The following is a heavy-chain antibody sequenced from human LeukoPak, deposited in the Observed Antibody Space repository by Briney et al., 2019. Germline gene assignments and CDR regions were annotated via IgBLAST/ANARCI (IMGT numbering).Heavy chain of an antibody. CDR3: ARDQQQLVRAPFDY. Sequence: GGSLRLSCAASGFTFSSYWMNWVRQAPGKGLEWVSSISSSSSYIYYADSVKGRFTISRDNAKNSLYLQMNSLRAEDTAAYYCARDQQQLVRAPFDYWGQGTLVTVSS. J-gene: IGHJ4*02. CDR1: GFTFSSYW. CDR2: ISSSSSYI. D-gene: IGHD6-13*01. V-gene: IGHV3-21*01.